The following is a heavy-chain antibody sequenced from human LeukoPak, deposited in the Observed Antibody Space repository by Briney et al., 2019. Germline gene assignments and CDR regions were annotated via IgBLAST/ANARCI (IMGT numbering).Heavy chain of an antibody. J-gene: IGHJ1*01. CDR2: IYYSGST. D-gene: IGHD3-10*01. CDR3: ARVHQYYYGSGRQFLGKYFQH. V-gene: IGHV4-59*01. CDR1: GGSISSYY. Sequence: SETLSLTCTVSGGSISSYYWSWIRQPPGKGLEWIGYIYYSGSTNYNPSLKSRVTISVDTSKNQFSLKLSSVTAADTAVYYCARVHQYYYGSGRQFLGKYFQHWGQGTLVTVSS.